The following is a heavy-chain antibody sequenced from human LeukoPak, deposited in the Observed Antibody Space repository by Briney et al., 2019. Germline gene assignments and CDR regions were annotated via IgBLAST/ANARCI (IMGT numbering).Heavy chain of an antibody. J-gene: IGHJ5*02. Sequence: PSETLSLTCAVYGGSFSGYYWSWIRQPPGKGLEWIGEINHSGSTNYNPSLKSRVTMSVDTSKNQFSLKLSSVTAADTAVYYCARMYYDILTGNNWFDPWGQGTLVTVSS. CDR2: INHSGST. CDR3: ARMYYDILTGNNWFDP. D-gene: IGHD3-9*01. CDR1: GGSFSGYY. V-gene: IGHV4-34*01.